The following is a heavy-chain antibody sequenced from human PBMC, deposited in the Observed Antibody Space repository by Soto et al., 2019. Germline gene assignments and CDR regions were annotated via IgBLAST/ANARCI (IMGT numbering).Heavy chain of an antibody. V-gene: IGHV3-7*01. D-gene: IGHD6-19*01. Sequence: PGGSLRLSCAASGFTFSSYWMSWVRQAPGRSLEWVANINFGGGEKYHVDSVEGRFDISRDNPKNSLYLEMNSLRAEDTAVYYRARDHQQWLNFPFDYWGQGTLVTVSS. CDR1: GFTFSSYW. CDR2: INFGGGEK. J-gene: IGHJ4*02. CDR3: ARDHQQWLNFPFDY.